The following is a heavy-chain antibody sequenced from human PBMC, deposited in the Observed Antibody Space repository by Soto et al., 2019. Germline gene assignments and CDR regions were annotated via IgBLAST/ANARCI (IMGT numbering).Heavy chain of an antibody. Sequence: LSCAASGFTFSSYAMSWVRQAPGKGLEWVSAISGSGGSTYYADSVKGRFTISRDNSKNTLYLQMNSLRAEDTAVYYCAKDHYYDSSGLADYWGQGTLVTVSS. V-gene: IGHV3-23*01. CDR1: GFTFSSYA. CDR2: ISGSGGST. CDR3: AKDHYYDSSGLADY. D-gene: IGHD3-22*01. J-gene: IGHJ4*02.